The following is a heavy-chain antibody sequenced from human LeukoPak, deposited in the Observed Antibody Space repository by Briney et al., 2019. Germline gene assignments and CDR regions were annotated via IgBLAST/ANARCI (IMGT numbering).Heavy chain of an antibody. V-gene: IGHV3-48*03. D-gene: IGHD2/OR15-2a*01. J-gene: IGHJ4*02. CDR3: AKVGTVYFPLDF. Sequence: GGSLRLSCAASGFTFSSYEMNWVRQAPGKGLEWVSYISSSGSTIYYADSVKGRFTISRDNSKNTLYLQMNSLRAGDTAVYYCAKVGTVYFPLDFWGQGTPVTVSS. CDR1: GFTFSSYE. CDR2: ISSSGSTI.